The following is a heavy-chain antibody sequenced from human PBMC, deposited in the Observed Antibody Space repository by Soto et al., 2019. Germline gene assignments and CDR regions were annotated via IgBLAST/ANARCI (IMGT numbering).Heavy chain of an antibody. CDR3: ARRVFSGSHQIAV. V-gene: IGHV4-59*11. J-gene: IGHJ4*02. Sequence: SETLSLTCTVSGGSISSHFWSWIRQPPGKGLEWIGDIYYSGSTNYNPSLKSRLTISLDTSKNQFSLKLNSVTAADTAVYYCARRVFSGSHQIAVWGQGTLVTVS. CDR1: GGSISSHF. D-gene: IGHD1-26*01. CDR2: IYYSGST.